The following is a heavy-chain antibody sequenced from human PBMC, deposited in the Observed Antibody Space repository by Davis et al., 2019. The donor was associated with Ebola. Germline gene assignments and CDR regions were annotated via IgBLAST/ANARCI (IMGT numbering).Heavy chain of an antibody. V-gene: IGHV5-10-1*04. D-gene: IGHD6-6*01. CDR3: ARPIAARTLYGMDV. CDR1: GYSFTSNW. J-gene: IGHJ6*02. Sequence: GESLKISCKASGYSFTSNWISWVRQMPGKGLEWMGRVDPRDSYANYSPSFQGQVTISADKSISTAYLQWSSLKASDTAMYYCARPIAARTLYGMDVWGQGTTVTVSS. CDR2: VDPRDSYA.